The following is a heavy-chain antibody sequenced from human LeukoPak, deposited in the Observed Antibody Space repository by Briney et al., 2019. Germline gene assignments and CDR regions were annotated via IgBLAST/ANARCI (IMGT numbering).Heavy chain of an antibody. V-gene: IGHV3-30*02. D-gene: IGHD3-22*01. J-gene: IGHJ6*04. CDR2: IRYDGSNK. CDR1: GFTFSSYG. Sequence: PGGSLRLSCAASGFTFSSYGMHWVRQAPGKGLEWVAFIRYDGSNKYYADSVKGRFTISRDNAKNSLYLQMNSLRAEDTAVYYCAREIGYYFDSDDSRLRGRLDVWGKGTTVTVSS. CDR3: AREIGYYFDSDDSRLRGRLDV.